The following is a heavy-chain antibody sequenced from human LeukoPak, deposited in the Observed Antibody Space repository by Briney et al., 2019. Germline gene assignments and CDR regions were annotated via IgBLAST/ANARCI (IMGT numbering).Heavy chain of an antibody. V-gene: IGHV1-46*01. J-gene: IGHJ4*02. Sequence: AAVKDSRKASLYTFTSYYMHWVRPAPGPGGEWMGIINPSGGSTSYAQKFQGRVTMTRDMSTSTVYMELSSLRSEDTAVYYCARDGYCSSTSCYYFDYWGQGTLVTVSS. CDR2: INPSGGST. D-gene: IGHD2-2*01. CDR1: LYTFTSYY. CDR3: ARDGYCSSTSCYYFDY.